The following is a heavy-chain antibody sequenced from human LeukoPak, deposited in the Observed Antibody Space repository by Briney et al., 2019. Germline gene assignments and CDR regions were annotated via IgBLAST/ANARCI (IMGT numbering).Heavy chain of an antibody. D-gene: IGHD2/OR15-2a*01. CDR2: IASDGSST. CDR3: AKDRKYLDY. J-gene: IGHJ4*02. CDR1: GFTFSSYW. V-gene: IGHV3-74*01. Sequence: PGGSLRLSCAASGFTFSSYWMNWVRQAPGKGLVWVSRIASDGSSTTYADSVKGRFSISRDNSKNTLYLQMNSLRAEDTAVYYCAKDRKYLDYWGQGTLVTVSS.